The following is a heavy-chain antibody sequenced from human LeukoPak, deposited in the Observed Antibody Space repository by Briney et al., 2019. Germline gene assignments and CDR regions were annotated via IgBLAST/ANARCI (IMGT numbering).Heavy chain of an antibody. Sequence: GGSLRLSCAASGFTLSTYAMSWVRQAPGKGLEWVSAITSSGGGTYYADSVKGRFTISRDNSKNTLYLQMNSLRAEDTAVYYCARDLKNLDYWGQGTLVTVSS. J-gene: IGHJ4*02. V-gene: IGHV3-23*01. D-gene: IGHD1-14*01. CDR2: ITSSGGGT. CDR1: GFTLSTYA. CDR3: ARDLKNLDY.